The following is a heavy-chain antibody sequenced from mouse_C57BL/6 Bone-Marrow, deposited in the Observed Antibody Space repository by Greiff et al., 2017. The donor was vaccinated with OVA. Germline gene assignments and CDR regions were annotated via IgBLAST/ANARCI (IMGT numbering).Heavy chain of an antibody. V-gene: IGHV5-6*01. CDR1: GFTFSSYG. CDR3: ARVYYGSFAY. CDR2: ISSGGSYT. D-gene: IGHD1-1*01. J-gene: IGHJ3*01. Sequence: EVKLVESGGDLVKPGGSLKLSCAASGFTFSSYGMSWVRQTPDKRLEWVATISSGGSYTYYPDSVKGRFTISRDNAKNTLYLQMRSLKSEDTAMYYCARVYYGSFAYWGQGTLVTVSA.